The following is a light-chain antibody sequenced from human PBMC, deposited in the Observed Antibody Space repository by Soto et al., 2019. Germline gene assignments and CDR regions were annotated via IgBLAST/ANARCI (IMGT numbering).Light chain of an antibody. CDR2: WAS. V-gene: IGKV4-1*01. CDR1: QNILYNSNNKNY. J-gene: IGKJ1*01. CDR3: QQYYTSPTWT. Sequence: DTVMTQSPDSLAVSLGERATINCKSSQNILYNSNNKNYVAWYQQKPGQPPKLLIYWASIRESGVPDRFSGSGSGTDFTLTISSLQAEDVAVYYCQQYYTSPTWTFGQGTKVEIK.